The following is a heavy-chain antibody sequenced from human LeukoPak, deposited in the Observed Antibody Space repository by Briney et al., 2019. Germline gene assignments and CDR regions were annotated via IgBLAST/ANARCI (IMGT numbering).Heavy chain of an antibody. D-gene: IGHD2-2*02. CDR3: AKDSQQLLHLNWFDP. V-gene: IGHV3-23*01. CDR1: GFTFSNYG. Sequence: GGSLRLSCVASGFTFSNYGMSWVRQAPGKGLEWVSAISGSGGKTYYADSVKGRFTISRDNSKNTLYLQMNSLRADDTAVYYCAKDSQQLLHLNWFDPWGQGTLVTVSS. J-gene: IGHJ5*02. CDR2: ISGSGGKT.